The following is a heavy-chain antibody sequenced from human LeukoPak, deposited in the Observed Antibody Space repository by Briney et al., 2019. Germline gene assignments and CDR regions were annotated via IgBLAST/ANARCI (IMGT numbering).Heavy chain of an antibody. CDR2: IYYSGST. D-gene: IGHD4-17*01. V-gene: IGHV4-59*01. CDR3: ARVRSDYGDYPDAFDI. Sequence: SETLSLTCNVSGGAISSYYWSWIRQPPGKGLEWIGYIYYSGSTNYNPSLKSRVTISVDTSKNQFSLKLSSVTAADTAVYYCARVRSDYGDYPDAFDIWGQGTMVTVSS. J-gene: IGHJ3*02. CDR1: GGAISSYY.